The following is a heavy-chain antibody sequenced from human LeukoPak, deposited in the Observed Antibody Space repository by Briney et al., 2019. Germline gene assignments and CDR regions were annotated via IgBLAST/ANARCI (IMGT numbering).Heavy chain of an antibody. Sequence: ASVKVSCKASGYTFTSYYMHWVRQAPGQGLEWMGIINPSGGSTSYAQKFQGRVTMTRDTSKNQFSLKLTSVTAADTAVYYCARDQSGRSSLDSWGQGTLVTVSS. CDR3: ARDQSGRSSLDS. CDR1: GYTFTSYY. CDR2: INPSGGST. D-gene: IGHD6-6*01. V-gene: IGHV1-46*01. J-gene: IGHJ4*02.